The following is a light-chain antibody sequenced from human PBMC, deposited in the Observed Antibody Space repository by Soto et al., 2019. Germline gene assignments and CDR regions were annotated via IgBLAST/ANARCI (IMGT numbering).Light chain of an antibody. CDR2: EGS. CDR3: CSYAGSSTLL. Sequence: QSALTQPASVSGSPGQSITISCPGNSRDVGGYNLVSWYQQHPGKTPKLMIYEGSKRPSGVSNRFSGSKSGNTASLTISGLQAEDEADYYCCSYAGSSTLLFGGGTKLTVL. V-gene: IGLV2-23*01. CDR1: SRDVGGYNL. J-gene: IGLJ2*01.